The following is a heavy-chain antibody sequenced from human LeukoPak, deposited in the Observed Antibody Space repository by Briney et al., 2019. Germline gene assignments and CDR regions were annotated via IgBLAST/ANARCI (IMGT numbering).Heavy chain of an antibody. Sequence: GGSLRLSCAASGFTFSSYWMSWVRQAPGKGLEWVANIKQDGSEKYYADSVRGRFIISRDNAKNSLYLQMSTLRAEDTAVYYCARDFYGPFYYYGMDVWGQGTTVTVSS. CDR3: ARDFYGPFYYYGMDV. J-gene: IGHJ6*02. CDR1: GFTFSSYW. V-gene: IGHV3-7*05. D-gene: IGHD2/OR15-2a*01. CDR2: IKQDGSEK.